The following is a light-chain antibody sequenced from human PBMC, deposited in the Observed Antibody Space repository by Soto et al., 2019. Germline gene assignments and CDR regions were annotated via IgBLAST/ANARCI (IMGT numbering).Light chain of an antibody. V-gene: IGKV3-20*01. CDR3: HHYGSTPFT. Sequence: EIVLTQSPGTLSLSPGDRATLSCRASQSVSTNYLAWYQQKLGQAPRLLIYGASSRATGIPDRFSGSGSGADFTLTITRLEPEDFAVYYCHHYGSTPFTFGPGTKVDIK. J-gene: IGKJ3*01. CDR2: GAS. CDR1: QSVSTNY.